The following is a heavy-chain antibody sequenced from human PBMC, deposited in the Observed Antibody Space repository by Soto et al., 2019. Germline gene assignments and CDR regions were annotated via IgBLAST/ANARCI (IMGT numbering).Heavy chain of an antibody. CDR2: INAGNGNT. J-gene: IGHJ6*02. CDR3: ARLDYVNYYYGMDV. CDR1: GYRFPDYS. Sequence: QVHFVQSGAEVKEPGASVKVSCKASGYRFPDYSLHWVRQAPGQSPEWMGWINAGNGNTKYSHKFQGRVTNTTDTPASTAYMDLSSLRSEDTAVYFCARLDYVNYYYGMDVWGQGTTVTVSS. D-gene: IGHD4-17*01. V-gene: IGHV1-3*01.